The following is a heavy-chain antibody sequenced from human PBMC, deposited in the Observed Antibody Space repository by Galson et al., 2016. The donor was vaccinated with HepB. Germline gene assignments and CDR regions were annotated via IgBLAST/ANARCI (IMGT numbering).Heavy chain of an antibody. CDR1: RFTFSDYW. J-gene: IGHJ4*02. Sequence: SLRLSCAAARFTFSDYWMIWVRQAPGKGLECVAIIKEDGSYKDYADSVKGRFTISRDNAKNSVFLQMNSLRGEDTAVYYYVRSTFSWGQGTLVTVSS. CDR2: IKEDGSYK. V-gene: IGHV3-7*01. CDR3: VRSTFS.